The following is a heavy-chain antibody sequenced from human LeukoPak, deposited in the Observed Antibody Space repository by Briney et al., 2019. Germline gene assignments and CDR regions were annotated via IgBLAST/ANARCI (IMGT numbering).Heavy chain of an antibody. J-gene: IGHJ4*02. CDR2: ISTSGST. CDR1: GGSVTSGSYH. D-gene: IGHD2-15*01. Sequence: PSETLSLTCSVSGGSVTSGSYHWSWIRQPAGKGLEWIGRISTSGSTNYNPSLKSRVTMSLDTSKNQFSLKLNSLTAADTAVYYCARGAALAIDYWGQGALVTVSS. V-gene: IGHV4-61*02. CDR3: ARGAALAIDY.